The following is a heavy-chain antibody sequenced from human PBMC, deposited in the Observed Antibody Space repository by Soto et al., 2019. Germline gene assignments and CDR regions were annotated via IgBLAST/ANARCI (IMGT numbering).Heavy chain of an antibody. J-gene: IGHJ6*02. CDR1: GGSFSGYY. V-gene: IGHV4-34*01. Sequence: SETLSLTCAVYGGSFSGYYWSWIRQPPGKGLEWIGEINHSGSTNYNPSLKSRVTISVDTSKNQFSLKLSSVTAADTAVYYCARGVKYQLEXYYYGTDVWGQGTTVT. D-gene: IGHD2-2*01. CDR3: ARGVKYQLEXYYYGTDV. CDR2: INHSGST.